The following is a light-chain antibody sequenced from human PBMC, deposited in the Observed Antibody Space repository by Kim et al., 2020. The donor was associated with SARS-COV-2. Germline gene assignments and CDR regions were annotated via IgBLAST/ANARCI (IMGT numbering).Light chain of an antibody. Sequence: LSPGERASLSCRASQSVRDNYLAWYQQKPGQAPRLLIYGASDRATDIPDRFSGSGSGTDFTLTISSLEPEDFAVYYCQQYSSSVRTFGQGTKLEI. V-gene: IGKV3-20*01. J-gene: IGKJ2*01. CDR2: GAS. CDR1: QSVRDNY. CDR3: QQYSSSVRT.